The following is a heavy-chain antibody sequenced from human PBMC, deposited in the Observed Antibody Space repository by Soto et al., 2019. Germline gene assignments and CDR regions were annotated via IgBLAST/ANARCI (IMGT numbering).Heavy chain of an antibody. V-gene: IGHV3-53*01. J-gene: IGHJ4*02. CDR3: VMDTHSPARFDH. Sequence: EVQLVESGGSLIQRGGSLRLSCAASGEFTVSTSFMGWVRQAPGKGLEWVSTFCSDGTTYYADPVTGRFTISRDNYKSTLYLQMNNLEVEDTAVYYSVMDTHSPARFDHWGQGTLVTVSS. CDR2: FCSDGTT. D-gene: IGHD5-18*01. CDR1: GEFTVSTSF.